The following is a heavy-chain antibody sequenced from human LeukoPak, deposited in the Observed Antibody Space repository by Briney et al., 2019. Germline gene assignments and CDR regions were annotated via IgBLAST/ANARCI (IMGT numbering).Heavy chain of an antibody. D-gene: IGHD6-19*01. CDR1: GFTFSSYS. Sequence: GGSLRLSCAASGFTFSSYSMNWVRQAPGKGLEWVSYISSSSSTIYYADSVKGRFTISRDNAKNSLYLQMNSLRDEDTAVYYCARSEGRGWGLLAYFYYYMDLWGKGTTVTVSS. V-gene: IGHV3-48*02. J-gene: IGHJ6*03. CDR3: ARSEGRGWGLLAYFYYYMDL. CDR2: ISSSSSTI.